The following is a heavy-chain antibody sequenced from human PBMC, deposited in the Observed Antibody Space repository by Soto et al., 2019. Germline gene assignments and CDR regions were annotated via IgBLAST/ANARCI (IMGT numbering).Heavy chain of an antibody. CDR2: ISYDGSNQ. CDR1: GFTFNIYV. Sequence: GGSLRVSCAASGFTFNIYVMHWVRQAPDKGLEWVALISYDGSNQYYADSVKGRFTISRDNSKNSLFLQLNSLRADDTAVYYCAKDPASGQRSFDSWGQGALVTVSS. J-gene: IGHJ4*02. V-gene: IGHV3-30*18. D-gene: IGHD2-2*01. CDR3: AKDPASGQRSFDS.